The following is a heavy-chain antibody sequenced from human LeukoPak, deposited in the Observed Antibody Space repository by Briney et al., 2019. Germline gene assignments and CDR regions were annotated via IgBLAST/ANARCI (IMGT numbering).Heavy chain of an antibody. CDR1: GGSIRSYY. J-gene: IGHJ5*02. V-gene: IGHV4-59*08. Sequence: SETLSLTCTVSGGSIRSYYWSWIRQPPGKGLEWIGYLDYSGSTNYNPSLKSRVTISVDTSKNQFSLKLSSVTAADTAVYYCARIRRYVRAAAGNHNWFDPWGQGTLVTVSS. CDR2: LDYSGST. CDR3: ARIRRYVRAAAGNHNWFDP. D-gene: IGHD6-13*01.